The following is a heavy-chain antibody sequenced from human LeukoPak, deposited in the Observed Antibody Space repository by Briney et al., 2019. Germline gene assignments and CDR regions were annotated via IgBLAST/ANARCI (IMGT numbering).Heavy chain of an antibody. Sequence: SETLSLTCTVSGGSISSGSYYWSWIRQPAGKGLEWIGRTYTSGSTNYNPSLKSRVTISVDTSKNQFSLKLSSVTAADTAVYYCARDGSGYSYMDVWGKGTTVTVSS. CDR1: GGSISSGSYY. D-gene: IGHD3-3*01. J-gene: IGHJ6*03. CDR2: TYTSGST. V-gene: IGHV4-61*02. CDR3: ARDGSGYSYMDV.